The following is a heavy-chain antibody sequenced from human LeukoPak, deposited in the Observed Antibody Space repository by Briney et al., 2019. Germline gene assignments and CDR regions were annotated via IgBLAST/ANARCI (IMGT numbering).Heavy chain of an antibody. Sequence: SETLSLTCAVSGGSISSGGYSWSWIRQPPGKGLEWIGYIYHSGSTNYNPSLKSRVTISVDTSKNQLSLKLSSVTAADTAVYYCARGIGGIAARRTSRKAPVSGYFDYWGQGTLVTVSS. CDR2: IYHSGST. V-gene: IGHV4-30-2*01. CDR3: ARGIGGIAARRTSRKAPVSGYFDY. CDR1: GGSISSGGYS. J-gene: IGHJ4*02. D-gene: IGHD6-6*01.